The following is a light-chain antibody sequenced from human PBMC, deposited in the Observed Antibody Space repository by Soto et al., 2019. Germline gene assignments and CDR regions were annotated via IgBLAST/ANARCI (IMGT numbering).Light chain of an antibody. J-gene: IGKJ5*01. Sequence: DIPMTQSPSSLSASVGDIVTITCRASQSISRYLNWYQQNPGKAPKLLIYAASRLQSGVPSRFSGSGSGTGFTLTISSLQPEDVATCYCLQSDSTPLSFGQGTRLEIK. CDR3: LQSDSTPLS. CDR2: AAS. V-gene: IGKV1-39*01. CDR1: QSISRY.